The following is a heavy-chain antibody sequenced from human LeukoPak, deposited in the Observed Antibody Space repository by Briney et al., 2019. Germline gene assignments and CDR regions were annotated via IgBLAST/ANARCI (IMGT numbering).Heavy chain of an antibody. J-gene: IGHJ4*02. CDR3: ANGGGGSGNYYYFDY. CDR2: ISSDGRNK. Sequence: GGSLRLSCAASGFTFSSYGMHWVRQAPGKGLEWVAVISSDGRNKYYADSVKGRFTISRDNSKSTLYLQMNSLRAEDAAVYYCANGGGGSGNYYYFDYWGQGTLVTVSS. V-gene: IGHV3-30*18. D-gene: IGHD3-10*01. CDR1: GFTFSSYG.